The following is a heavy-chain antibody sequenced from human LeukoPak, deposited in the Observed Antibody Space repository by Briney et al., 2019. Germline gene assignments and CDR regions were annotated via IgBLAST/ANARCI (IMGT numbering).Heavy chain of an antibody. D-gene: IGHD3-10*01. CDR3: AKDRGFGVFFQYYFEY. J-gene: IGHJ4*02. Sequence: GGSLRLSCAASGFTFSSYGMHWVRQTPGKGLEWVAVLSYDGSNKHYADSVKGRFFISRDNSKNTLYLQTNSLRAEDTAVYYCAKDRGFGVFFQYYFEYWGQGTLVTVSS. V-gene: IGHV3-30*18. CDR1: GFTFSSYG. CDR2: LSYDGSNK.